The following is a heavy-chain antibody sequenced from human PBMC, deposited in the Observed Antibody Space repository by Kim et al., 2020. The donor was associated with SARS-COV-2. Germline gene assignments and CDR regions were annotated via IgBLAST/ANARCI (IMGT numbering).Heavy chain of an antibody. V-gene: IGHV3-23*01. CDR3: AKKTEPVWFGELSVGAFDI. J-gene: IGHJ3*02. CDR2: ISGSGGST. CDR1: GFTFSSYA. Sequence: GGSLRLSCAASGFTFSSYAMSWVRQAPGKGLEWVSAISGSGGSTYYADSVKGRFTISRDNSKNTLYLQMNSLRAEDTAVYYCAKKTEPVWFGELSVGAFDIWGQGTMVTVSS. D-gene: IGHD3-10*01.